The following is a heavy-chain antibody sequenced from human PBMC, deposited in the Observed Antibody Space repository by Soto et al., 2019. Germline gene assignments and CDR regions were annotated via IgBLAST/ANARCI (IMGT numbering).Heavy chain of an antibody. D-gene: IGHD3-9*01. CDR3: AKEYSDFLTAYYGPLNIYYYYSGMDV. J-gene: IGHJ6*02. CDR1: GFTFSSYA. V-gene: IGHV3-23*01. CDR2: ITGSGGST. Sequence: PGGSLRLSCAASGFTFSSYAMSWVRQAPGKGLEWVSSITGSGGSTYNADSVKGRFTISRDNSENTLYLQMNSLRAEDTAVYYCAKEYSDFLTAYYGPLNIYYYYSGMDVWDQGTTVTVSS.